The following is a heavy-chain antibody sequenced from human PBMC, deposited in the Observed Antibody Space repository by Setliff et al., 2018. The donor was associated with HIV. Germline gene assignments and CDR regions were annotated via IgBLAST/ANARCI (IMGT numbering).Heavy chain of an antibody. CDR1: GYTFTNHL. D-gene: IGHD6-6*01. CDR3: ARDKYSSSENFDY. CDR2: INADNGNT. J-gene: IGHJ4*02. V-gene: IGHV1-3*01. Sequence: GASVKVSCKASGYTFTNHLLYWVRQAPGQRLEWMGWINADNGNTRYSQKFQGRVTITRDTSASTAYMELRSLRSEDTAVYYCARDKYSSSENFDYWGQGTLVTVSS.